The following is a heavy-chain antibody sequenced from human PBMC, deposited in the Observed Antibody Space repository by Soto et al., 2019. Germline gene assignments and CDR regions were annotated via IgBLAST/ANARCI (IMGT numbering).Heavy chain of an antibody. J-gene: IGHJ6*02. CDR1: GFTFSSYA. CDR3: ARDRGGGDSSYYYYGMDV. D-gene: IGHD2-21*02. Sequence: GGSLRLSCAASGFTFSSYAMHWVRQAPGKGLEWVAVISYDGSNKYYADSVKGRFTISRDNSKNTLYLQMNSLRAEDTAVYYCARDRGGGDSSYYYYGMDVWGQGTTVTVSS. V-gene: IGHV3-30-3*01. CDR2: ISYDGSNK.